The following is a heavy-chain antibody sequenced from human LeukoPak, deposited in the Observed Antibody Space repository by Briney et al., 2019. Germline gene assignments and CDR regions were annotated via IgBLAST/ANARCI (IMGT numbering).Heavy chain of an antibody. D-gene: IGHD6-13*01. CDR2: ISDSGGGT. CDR1: GFTFSNYA. V-gene: IGHV3-23*01. J-gene: IGHJ4*02. Sequence: SGGSLRLSCAASGFTFSNYAMSWVRQAPGKGLEWVSAISDSGGGTYYAASVKGRFTISRDNSKSTLYLQMNSLRAEDTAVYYCAKDSSSWYFDYWGQGTLVTVSS. CDR3: AKDSSSWYFDY.